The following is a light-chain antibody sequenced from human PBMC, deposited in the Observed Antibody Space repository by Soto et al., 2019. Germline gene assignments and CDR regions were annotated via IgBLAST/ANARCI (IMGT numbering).Light chain of an antibody. CDR1: ESVTSS. CDR2: AAS. Sequence: EIVMTQSPATLSVSPGDRATLSCRASESVTSSLAWYQQKPGQPPRLLIYAASTRATDVPARFSGGGSETEFTLIISSLQSEDFAVYFCQQYNIWPLWTFGQGTKVEIK. V-gene: IGKV3-15*01. CDR3: QQYNIWPLWT. J-gene: IGKJ1*01.